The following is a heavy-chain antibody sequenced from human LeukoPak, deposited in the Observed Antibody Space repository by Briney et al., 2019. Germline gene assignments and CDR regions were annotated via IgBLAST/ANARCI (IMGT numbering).Heavy chain of an antibody. Sequence: GGSLRLSCAASGFTFSRYWMHWVRQAPGKGLVWVSRINGDGSDISYADSVEGRFTISRDNSKNTLYLQMNSLRAEDTAVYYCAKDSSGDSWGQGTLVTVSS. D-gene: IGHD3-22*01. J-gene: IGHJ4*02. V-gene: IGHV3-74*01. CDR2: INGDGSDI. CDR1: GFTFSRYW. CDR3: AKDSSGDS.